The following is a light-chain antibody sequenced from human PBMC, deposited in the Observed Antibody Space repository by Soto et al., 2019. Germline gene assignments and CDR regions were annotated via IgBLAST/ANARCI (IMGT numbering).Light chain of an antibody. CDR1: QSLSSY. J-gene: IGKJ1*01. CDR3: QQYGGSPTWT. V-gene: IGKV3-11*01. CDR2: DAS. Sequence: EIVLTQSPSTLSLPPGERATLTCRASQSLSSYLAWYQQKPGQAPRLLIYDASNRATGIPARFSGSGSGTDFTLTITGLEPEDFAVYFCQQYGGSPTWTFGQGTKVDIK.